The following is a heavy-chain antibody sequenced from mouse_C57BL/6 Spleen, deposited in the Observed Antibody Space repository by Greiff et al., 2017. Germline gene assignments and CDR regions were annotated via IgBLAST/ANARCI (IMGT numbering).Heavy chain of an antibody. CDR2: INPNNGGT. J-gene: IGHJ2*01. CDR3: ARDYGYDEGGFDY. Sequence: VQLKESGPELVKPGASVKMSCKASGYTFTDYNMHWVKQSHGKSLEWIGYINPNNGGTSYNQKFKGKATLTVNKSSSTAYMELRSLTSEESAVYYCARDYGYDEGGFDYWGQGTTLTVSS. V-gene: IGHV1-22*01. CDR1: GYTFTDYN. D-gene: IGHD2-2*01.